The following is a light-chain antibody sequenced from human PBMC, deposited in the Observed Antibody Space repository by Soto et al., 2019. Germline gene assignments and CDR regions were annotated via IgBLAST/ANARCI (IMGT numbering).Light chain of an antibody. J-gene: IGLJ2*01. Sequence: QSVLTQPPSASGAPGQRVTISCTGSSSNIGAGHDVHWYQQVPGTAPKLLIYGNRYRPSGVPDRFSGSKSGTSASLAITGLQAEDEADYYCQSYGSSLSAFVIFGGGTKVTVL. CDR1: SSNIGAGHD. CDR3: QSYGSSLSAFVI. V-gene: IGLV1-40*01. CDR2: GNR.